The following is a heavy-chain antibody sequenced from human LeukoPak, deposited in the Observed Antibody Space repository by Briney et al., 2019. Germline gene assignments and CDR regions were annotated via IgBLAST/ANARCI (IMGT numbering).Heavy chain of an antibody. D-gene: IGHD3-22*01. J-gene: IGHJ4*02. V-gene: IGHV1-24*01. CDR3: TIAQDYHDSSGYYLEYYFDF. Sequence: GASVNVSCKVSGYTLTKLSMHWVRQAPGKGLEWMGGFDPEDGETIYAQKFQGRVTMTKDTPTDTAHMDLSSLRSEDTAVYYCTIAQDYHDSSGYYLEYYFDFWGQGTLVTVSS. CDR2: FDPEDGET. CDR1: GYTLTKLS.